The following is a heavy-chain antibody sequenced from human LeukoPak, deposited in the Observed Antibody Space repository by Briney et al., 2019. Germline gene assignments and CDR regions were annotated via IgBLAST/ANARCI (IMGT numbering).Heavy chain of an antibody. Sequence: PGGSLRLSCAAPGFTVRSNYMSWVRQAPGKGLEWVSVIYSGGSTYYADSVKGRFTISRHNSKNTLYLQMNSLRAEATAVYYCARTPLAYYGMDVWGQGTTVTVSS. V-gene: IGHV3-53*04. J-gene: IGHJ6*02. CDR3: ARTPLAYYGMDV. CDR1: GFTVRSNY. CDR2: IYSGGST.